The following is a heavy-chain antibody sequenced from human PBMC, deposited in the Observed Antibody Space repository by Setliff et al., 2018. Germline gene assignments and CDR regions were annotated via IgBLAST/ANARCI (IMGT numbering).Heavy chain of an antibody. D-gene: IGHD6-19*01. CDR2: SRYAENYQ. J-gene: IGHJ4*02. CDR3: VNHNPARRSPAGTALDS. Sequence: PSETLSLSCAASGFTISYYAIHWVRQAPGKGLEWVAVSRYAENYQYYADSVKGRFTISRANSKNTLYLQMNNLRVEDTARYYCVNHNPARRSPAGTALDSWGQGTLVTVSS. V-gene: IGHV3-30-3*01. CDR1: GFTISYYA.